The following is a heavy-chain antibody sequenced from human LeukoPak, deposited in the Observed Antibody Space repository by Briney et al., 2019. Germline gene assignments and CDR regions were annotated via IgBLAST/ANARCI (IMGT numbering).Heavy chain of an antibody. D-gene: IGHD6-19*01. CDR1: GYTFTGYY. Sequence: ASVKVSCKTSGYTFTGYYMHWVRQAPGQGLEWMGWIIPNSGGTNYAQKFQGRVTMTRDMSLNTAYMELYVLRSDDTAVYYCARGRTGSGWYFDYWGQGTLVTVSS. CDR2: IIPNSGGT. J-gene: IGHJ4*02. CDR3: ARGRTGSGWYFDY. V-gene: IGHV1-2*02.